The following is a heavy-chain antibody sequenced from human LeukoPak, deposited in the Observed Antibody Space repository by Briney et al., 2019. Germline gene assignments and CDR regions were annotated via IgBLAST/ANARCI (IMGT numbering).Heavy chain of an antibody. J-gene: IGHJ6*02. V-gene: IGHV4-30-2*01. CDR1: GGSISSGGYS. Sequence: SETLSLTCAVSGGSISSGGYSWSWIRQPPGKGLEWIGYIYHSGSTYYNPSLESRVTISVDRSKNQFSLKLSSVTAADTAVYYCARGDYGSGSPRGYYYYGMDVWGQGTTVTVSS. CDR3: ARGDYGSGSPRGYYYYGMDV. D-gene: IGHD3-10*01. CDR2: IYHSGST.